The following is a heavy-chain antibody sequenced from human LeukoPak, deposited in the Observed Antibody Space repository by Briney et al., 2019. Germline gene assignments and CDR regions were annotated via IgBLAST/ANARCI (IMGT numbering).Heavy chain of an antibody. CDR1: GYTFTSYG. CDR3: ARRLPNYYDSSGYYEGHDY. Sequence: RASVKVSCKASGYTFTSYGISWVRQAPGQGLEWMGWISAYNGNTNYAQKLQGRVTMTTDTSTSTAYMELRSLRSDDTAVYYCARRLPNYYDSSGYYEGHDYWGQGTLVTVSS. J-gene: IGHJ4*02. V-gene: IGHV1-18*01. CDR2: ISAYNGNT. D-gene: IGHD3-22*01.